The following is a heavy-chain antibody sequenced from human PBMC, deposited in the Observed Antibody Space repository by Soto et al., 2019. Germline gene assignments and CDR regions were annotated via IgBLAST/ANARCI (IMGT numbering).Heavy chain of an antibody. CDR3: ARHPERIAQIGWFDP. V-gene: IGHV3-64*04. CDR1: GFTFSVYA. CDR2: ISTNGGSTI. J-gene: IGHJ5*02. D-gene: IGHD6-13*01. Sequence: GGSLRLSCSASGFTFSVYAMYWVRQAPGKGLEYVSGISTNGGSTIYYAESVKGRLTISRDNAKNSLYLQMNSLRAEDTAVYYCARHPERIAQIGWFDPWGQGTLVNVSS.